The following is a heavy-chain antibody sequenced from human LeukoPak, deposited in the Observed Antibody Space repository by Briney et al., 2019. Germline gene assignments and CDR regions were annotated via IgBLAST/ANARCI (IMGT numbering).Heavy chain of an antibody. J-gene: IGHJ4*02. CDR1: GFTFGDYA. CDR2: IRSKAYGGTT. D-gene: IGHD3-22*01. CDR3: TRDPYYYDSSGYYY. V-gene: IGHV3-49*04. Sequence: GGSLRLSCTASGFTFGDYAMSWVRQAPGKGLEWVGFIRSKAYGGTTEYAASVKGRFTISRDDSKSIAYLQMNSLKTEDTAVYYCTRDPYYYDSSGYYYWGQGTLVTVSS.